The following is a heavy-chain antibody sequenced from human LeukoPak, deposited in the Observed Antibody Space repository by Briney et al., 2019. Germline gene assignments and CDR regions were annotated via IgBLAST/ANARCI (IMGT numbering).Heavy chain of an antibody. D-gene: IGHD4/OR15-4a*01. J-gene: IGHJ4*02. CDR3: ARDVLQYDYAFGY. V-gene: IGHV3-21*01. CDR1: GFTFNNYY. Sequence: TGGSLRLSCAGSGFTFNNYYMSWVRQAPGRGLECVSSIGSTGSYIYYADSVKGRFTISRDNAKNSLFLQMNSLRAEDTAVYYCARDVLQYDYAFGYWGQGTLVTVSA. CDR2: IGSTGSYI.